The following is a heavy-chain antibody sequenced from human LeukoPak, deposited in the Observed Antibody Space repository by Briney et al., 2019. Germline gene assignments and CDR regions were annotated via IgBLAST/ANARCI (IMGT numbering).Heavy chain of an antibody. Sequence: GESLKISCKGSGYSFSSYWIGWVRQMPGKGLEWMGIIYPGDSDTKYSPSFQGQVTISAVKSISTAYLQWSSLKASDTAMYYCARRELVPMQQNALDLWGQGTMVTVSS. V-gene: IGHV5-51*01. CDR3: ARRELVPMQQNALDL. CDR2: IYPGDSDT. D-gene: IGHD2/OR15-2a*01. CDR1: GYSFSSYW. J-gene: IGHJ3*01.